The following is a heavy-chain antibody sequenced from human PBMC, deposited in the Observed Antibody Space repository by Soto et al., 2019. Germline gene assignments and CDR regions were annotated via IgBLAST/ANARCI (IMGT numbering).Heavy chain of an antibody. V-gene: IGHV3-33*01. Sequence: RSLRLSCATVGFLFSSYAMHWVRQAPGKGLESVAATCSDGSNKRQPESVNGRFTISRDNSKNTLYLQMNSLRAEDTAVYYCARAFRGSNGYRLDYWGQGTMVTVSS. J-gene: IGHJ4*02. CDR2: TCSDGSNK. CDR3: ARAFRGSNGYRLDY. D-gene: IGHD3-22*01. CDR1: GFLFSSYA.